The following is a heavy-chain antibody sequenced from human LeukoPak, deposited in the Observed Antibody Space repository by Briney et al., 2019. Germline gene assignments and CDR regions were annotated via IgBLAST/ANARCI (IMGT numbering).Heavy chain of an antibody. CDR1: GFTFSSYW. Sequence: GGFLRLSCAASGFTFSSYWMSWVRQAPGKGLEWVANIKQDGSEKYYVDSVKGRFTISRDNAKNSLYLQMNSLRAEDTAVYYCTRGYDVLTGLSYFDYWGQGALVTVSS. J-gene: IGHJ4*02. CDR2: IKQDGSEK. CDR3: TRGYDVLTGLSYFDY. V-gene: IGHV3-7*01. D-gene: IGHD3-9*01.